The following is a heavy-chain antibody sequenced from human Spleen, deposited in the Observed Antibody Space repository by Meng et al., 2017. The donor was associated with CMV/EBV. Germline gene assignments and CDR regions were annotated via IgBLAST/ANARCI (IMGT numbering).Heavy chain of an antibody. J-gene: IGHJ6*02. CDR2: INPDSGGT. CDR1: GYTFAGYY. CDR3: AAANTATGYYYYYGMDV. D-gene: IGHD5-18*01. Sequence: ASVKVSCKASGYTFAGYYIHWLRQAPGEELQWMGWINPDSGGTTYAQKFQGRVSMTRDTSISTAYMELSRLRSEDTAVYYCAAANTATGYYYYYGMDVWGQGTTVTVSS. V-gene: IGHV1-2*02.